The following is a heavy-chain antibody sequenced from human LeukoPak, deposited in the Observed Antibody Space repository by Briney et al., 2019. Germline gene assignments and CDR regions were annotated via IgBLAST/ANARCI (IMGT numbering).Heavy chain of an antibody. D-gene: IGHD3-10*01. CDR2: IYYLWST. J-gene: IGHJ3*02. CDR1: GGSISSGGYY. V-gene: IGHV4-31*03. CDR3: ARGRFGELSFDI. Sequence: TLSLTCTVSGGSISSGGYYWSWIRQHPGKGLEWIGYIYYLWSTYYNPSLNSRVTISVDTSKNQFSLKLSSVTAADTAVYYCARGRFGELSFDIWGQGTMVTVCS.